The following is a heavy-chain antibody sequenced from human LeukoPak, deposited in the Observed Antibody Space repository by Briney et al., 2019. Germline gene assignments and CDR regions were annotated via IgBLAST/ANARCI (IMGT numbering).Heavy chain of an antibody. D-gene: IGHD3-22*01. CDR1: GFTFSSYA. Sequence: GGSLRLSCAASGFTFSSYAMSWVRQAPGKGLEWVSAISGSGGSTYYADSVKGRFTISRDNSKNTLYLQMNSLRAEDTAVYYCAKTGDYYDSSGYVDAFDIWGRGTMVTVSS. CDR3: AKTGDYYDSSGYVDAFDI. V-gene: IGHV3-23*01. CDR2: ISGSGGST. J-gene: IGHJ3*02.